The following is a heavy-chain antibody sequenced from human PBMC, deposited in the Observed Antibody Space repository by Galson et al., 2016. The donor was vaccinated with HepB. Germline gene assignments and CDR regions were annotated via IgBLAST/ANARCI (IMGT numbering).Heavy chain of an antibody. Sequence: SLRLSCAASGFTFSSYGIHWVRQAPGKGLEWVAFISDDGRKKYYAESVKGRFTISRDYSKNTLCLQMNSLRAEDTAVYYCARASWSTTTRFDYWGQGTPVTVSS. D-gene: IGHD2-2*01. CDR3: ARASWSTTTRFDY. CDR2: ISDDGRKK. V-gene: IGHV3-30*03. CDR1: GFTFSSYG. J-gene: IGHJ4*02.